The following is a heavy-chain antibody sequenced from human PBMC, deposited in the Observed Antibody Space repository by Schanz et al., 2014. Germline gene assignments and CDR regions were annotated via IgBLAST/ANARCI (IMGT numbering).Heavy chain of an antibody. CDR3: ARDRRRYCSTASCLHDNWFDP. CDR2: ISPYNGNT. CDR1: GYTFTSYG. J-gene: IGHJ5*02. V-gene: IGHV1-18*01. Sequence: VQLEQSGAEVKKPGSSVKVSCKASGYTFTSYGISWVRQAPGQGLEWMGWISPYNGNTNYAQKLQGRVTMTTDTSTGTAYMELRSLRSDDTAVYYCARDRRRYCSTASCLHDNWFDPWGQGTLVIVSS. D-gene: IGHD2-2*01.